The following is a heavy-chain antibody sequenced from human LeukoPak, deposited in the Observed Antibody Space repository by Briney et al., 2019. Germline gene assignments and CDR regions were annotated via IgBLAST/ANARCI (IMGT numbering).Heavy chain of an antibody. CDR3: ARGTVYYYDSCWFDP. J-gene: IGHJ5*02. CDR2: IKQDGSEK. D-gene: IGHD3-22*01. V-gene: IGHV3-7*01. Sequence: PGGSLRLSCAASGFTFSSYWMSWVRQAPGKGLEWVANIKQDGSEKYYVDSVKGRFTISRDNAQNSLFLQMNSLRAEDTAVYHCARGTVYYYDSCWFDPWGQGTLVTVSS. CDR1: GFTFSSYW.